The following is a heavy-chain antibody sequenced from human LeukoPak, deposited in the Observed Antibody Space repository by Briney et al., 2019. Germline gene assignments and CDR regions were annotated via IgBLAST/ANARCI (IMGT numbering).Heavy chain of an antibody. CDR2: FDPEDGEI. Sequence: ASVKVSRKVSGDTVTELSIHWVRQAPGKGLEWMGGFDPEDGEIIYAQKFQGRVTMTEDTSTDTAYMELSSLRSEDTAVYYCATGGGPSSSWYHGWFDPWGQGTLVTVSS. J-gene: IGHJ5*02. V-gene: IGHV1-24*01. CDR1: GDTVTELS. D-gene: IGHD6-13*01. CDR3: ATGGGPSSSWYHGWFDP.